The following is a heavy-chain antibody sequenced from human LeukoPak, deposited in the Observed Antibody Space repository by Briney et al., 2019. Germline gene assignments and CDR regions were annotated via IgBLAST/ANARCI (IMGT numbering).Heavy chain of an antibody. V-gene: IGHV5-51*01. CDR3: ARQGGGRDGYNYDAFDI. CDR1: GYSFTTHW. J-gene: IGHJ3*02. Sequence: SGESLKISCKGSGYSFTTHWIAWVRQMPGKGLEWMGIIYPTDSYTKYSPSFQGQVTISADKSISTAYLQWSSLKASDTAMYYCARQGGGRDGYNYDAFDIWGQGTMVTVSS. CDR2: IYPTDSYT. D-gene: IGHD5-24*01.